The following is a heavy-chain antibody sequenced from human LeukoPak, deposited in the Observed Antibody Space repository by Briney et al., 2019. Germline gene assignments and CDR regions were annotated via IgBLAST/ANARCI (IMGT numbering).Heavy chain of an antibody. Sequence: GGSLRLSCAASGFTFRNYWMCWVRQAPGKGLEWVANIKQDGSEKYYVDSVKGRFTISRDNAKNSLYLQMNSLRTDDTAVYFCEREGPFDFWGQGTLVTVSS. CDR3: EREGPFDF. CDR2: IKQDGSEK. J-gene: IGHJ4*02. CDR1: GFTFRNYW. V-gene: IGHV3-7*01.